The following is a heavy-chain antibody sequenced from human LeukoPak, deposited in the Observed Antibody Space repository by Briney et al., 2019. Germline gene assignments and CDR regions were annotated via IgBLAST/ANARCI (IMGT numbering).Heavy chain of an antibody. J-gene: IGHJ3*02. CDR1: GFTFTSSA. Sequence: PGGSLRLPCAASGFTFTSSAMNWVRQAPGKGLEWVSGISGSGGSTYYADSVKGRFTISRDNSKNTVYLQMNGLSAEATAVYYCAPFAGVFGVVQANQKFDMWGQGTMVTVSA. D-gene: IGHD3-3*01. CDR3: APFAGVFGVVQANQKFDM. V-gene: IGHV3-23*01. CDR2: ISGSGGST.